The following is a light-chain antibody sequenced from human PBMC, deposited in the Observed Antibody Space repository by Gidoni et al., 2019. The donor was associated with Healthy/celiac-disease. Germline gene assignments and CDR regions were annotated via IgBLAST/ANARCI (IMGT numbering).Light chain of an antibody. V-gene: IGLV2-23*03. CDR2: EGS. Sequence: QSALTQPAPVSGSPGQSITISCTGTSSDVGSYNLVSWYQQHPGKAPKLMICEGSKRPSGVSNRFSGSKSGNTASLTISGLQAEDEADYYCCSYAGSSTFVVFGGGTKLTVL. CDR1: SSDVGSYNL. CDR3: CSYAGSSTFVV. J-gene: IGLJ2*01.